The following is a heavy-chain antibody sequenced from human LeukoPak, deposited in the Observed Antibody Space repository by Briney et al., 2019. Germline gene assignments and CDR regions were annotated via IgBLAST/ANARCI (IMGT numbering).Heavy chain of an antibody. Sequence: SETLSLTCAVYGGSFSGYYWSWIRQPPGKGLEWIGEINHSGSTNYNPSLKSRVTISVDTSKNQFSLKLSSVTAADTAVYYCARLRRLLWFGEGNWFDPWGQGTLVTVSS. CDR1: GGSFSGYY. J-gene: IGHJ5*02. D-gene: IGHD3-10*01. V-gene: IGHV4-34*01. CDR3: ARLRRLLWFGEGNWFDP. CDR2: INHSGST.